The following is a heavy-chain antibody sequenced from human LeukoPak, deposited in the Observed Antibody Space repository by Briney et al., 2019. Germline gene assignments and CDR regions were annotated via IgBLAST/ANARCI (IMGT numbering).Heavy chain of an antibody. CDR3: ARDVYNSGGDAFDI. J-gene: IGHJ3*02. Sequence: PGGSLRLSCAASGFTFSTYSMNWVRQAPGKGLEWVSSISSSSSYIFYADSVKGRFTISRDNAKNSLYLQMNSLRAEDTAVYYCARDVYNSGGDAFDIWGQGTMVTVSS. V-gene: IGHV3-21*01. CDR2: ISSSSSYI. D-gene: IGHD6-19*01. CDR1: GFTFSTYS.